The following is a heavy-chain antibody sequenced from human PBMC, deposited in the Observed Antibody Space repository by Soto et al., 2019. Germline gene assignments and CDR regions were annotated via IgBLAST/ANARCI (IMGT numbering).Heavy chain of an antibody. Sequence: EVQLVETGGGLVQPGGSLRLSCAASGFIVSDNYMNWVRQAPGKGLEWVSVVYSGSATYYADSVKGRFTISRDNSKNTVFLHMNSLRVEDTAVYYCARGKSGYLTFDFWGQGTQVTVSS. CDR3: ARGKSGYLTFDF. CDR2: VYSGSAT. D-gene: IGHD3-22*01. CDR1: GFIVSDNY. J-gene: IGHJ4*02. V-gene: IGHV3-53*02.